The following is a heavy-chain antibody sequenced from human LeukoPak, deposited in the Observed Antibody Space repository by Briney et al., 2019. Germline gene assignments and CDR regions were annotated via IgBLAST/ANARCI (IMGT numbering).Heavy chain of an antibody. CDR2: ISNDGRHI. CDR3: ATVMGSSPSTAYFAY. J-gene: IGHJ4*02. CDR1: GFTVSNNY. D-gene: IGHD6-6*01. V-gene: IGHV3-53*01. Sequence: PGGSLRLSCAASGFTVSNNYMSWVRQTPGKGLEWLSAISNDGRHIFYTDSVKGRFTTSRDNSRNTVYLQMNGLRVEDTAVYYCATVMGSSPSTAYFAYWGQGTLVTVSS.